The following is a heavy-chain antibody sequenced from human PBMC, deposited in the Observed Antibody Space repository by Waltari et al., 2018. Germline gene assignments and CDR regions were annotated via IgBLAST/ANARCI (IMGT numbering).Heavy chain of an antibody. CDR3: ARGPRGCSSTSCYTPWFDP. CDR2: INHSGST. V-gene: IGHV4-34*01. Sequence: QVQLQQWGAGLLKPSETLSLTCAVYGGSFSGYYWSWIRPPPGKGLEWIGEINHSGSTNYNPSLKSRVTISVDTSKNQFSLKLSSVTAADTAVYYCARGPRGCSSTSCYTPWFDPWGQGTLVTVSS. J-gene: IGHJ5*02. CDR1: GGSFSGYY. D-gene: IGHD2-2*02.